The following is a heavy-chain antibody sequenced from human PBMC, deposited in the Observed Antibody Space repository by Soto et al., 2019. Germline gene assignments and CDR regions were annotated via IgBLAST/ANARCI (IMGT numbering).Heavy chain of an antibody. CDR2: IWYDGSNK. Sequence: GGSLRLSCAASGFTFSSYGMHWVRQAPGKGLEWVAVIWYDGSNKYYADSVKGRFTISRDNSKNTLYLQMSSLRAEDTAVYYCARDRHIVGSSSWFDPWGQGTLVTVSS. V-gene: IGHV3-33*01. CDR1: GFTFSSYG. D-gene: IGHD6-6*01. CDR3: ARDRHIVGSSSWFDP. J-gene: IGHJ5*02.